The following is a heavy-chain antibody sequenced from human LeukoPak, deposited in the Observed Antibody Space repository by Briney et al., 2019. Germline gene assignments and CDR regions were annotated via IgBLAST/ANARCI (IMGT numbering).Heavy chain of an antibody. Sequence: HAGGSLRLSCAASGFTFSSYAMSWVRQAPGKGLEWVSAISGSGGSTYYADSVKGRFTISRDNSKNTLYLQMNSLRAEDTAVYYCAKGEYYYDSSGYYPFSDYWGQGTLVTVSS. D-gene: IGHD3-22*01. J-gene: IGHJ4*02. CDR1: GFTFSSYA. CDR2: ISGSGGST. V-gene: IGHV3-23*01. CDR3: AKGEYYYDSSGYYPFSDY.